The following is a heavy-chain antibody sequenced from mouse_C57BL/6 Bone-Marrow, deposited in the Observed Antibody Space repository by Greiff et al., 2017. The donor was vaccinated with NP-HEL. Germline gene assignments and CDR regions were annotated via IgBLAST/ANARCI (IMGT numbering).Heavy chain of an antibody. D-gene: IGHD2-1*01. Sequence: VQLQQSGAELMKPGASVKLSCKATGYTFTGYWIEWVKQRPGHGLEWIGEILPGSGSTNYNEKFKGKATFSADKSSNTAYMQLSSLTTEDSAIYYCARWKIYYGPPYYFDYWGQGTTLTVSS. V-gene: IGHV1-9*01. CDR3: ARWKIYYGPPYYFDY. J-gene: IGHJ2*01. CDR1: GYTFTGYW. CDR2: ILPGSGST.